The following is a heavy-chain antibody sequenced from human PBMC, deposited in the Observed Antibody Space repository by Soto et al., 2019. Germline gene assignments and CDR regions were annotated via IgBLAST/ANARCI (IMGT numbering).Heavy chain of an antibody. CDR2: IKQDGSEK. CDR3: ARAYPPDLWYYYYGMDV. V-gene: IGHV3-7*05. Sequence: QPGGSLRLSCAASGFTFSSYWMSWVRQAPGKGLEWVANIKQDGSEKYYVDSVKGRFTISRDNAKNSLYLQMNSLRAEDTAVYYCARAYPPDLWYYYYGMDVWGQGTTVTVSS. CDR1: GFTFSSYW. D-gene: IGHD3-10*01. J-gene: IGHJ6*02.